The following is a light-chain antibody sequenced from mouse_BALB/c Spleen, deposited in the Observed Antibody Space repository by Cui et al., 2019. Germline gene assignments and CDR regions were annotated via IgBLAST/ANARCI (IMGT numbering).Light chain of an antibody. Sequence: QIVLTQSQAIMSASLGEEITLTCSASSSVSYMHWYQQKSGPSPKLLIYSTSNLASGVPSRFSGSGSGTFYSRTISSVEAEDAADHYGHQWSSYHTFGGGTKLEIK. CDR1: SSVSY. CDR3: HQWSSYHT. CDR2: STS. V-gene: IGKV4-80*01. J-gene: IGKJ2*01.